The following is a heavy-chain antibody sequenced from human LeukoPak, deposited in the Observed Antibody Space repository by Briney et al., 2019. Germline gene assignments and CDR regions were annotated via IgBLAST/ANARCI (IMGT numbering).Heavy chain of an antibody. CDR2: IYYSGNT. D-gene: IGHD2-21*01. V-gene: IGHV4-30-4*08. CDR1: GGSISMGDYY. Sequence: SETLSLTCTLSGGSISMGDYYWSWIRQPPGKGMEWIGYIYYSGNTYDSPYHESRLNIAIDTSKNQFSLKLGSVTAADTAVYYCAREIKPCCGDCYSGPFDIWGQGTMVTVSS. J-gene: IGHJ3*02. CDR3: AREIKPCCGDCYSGPFDI.